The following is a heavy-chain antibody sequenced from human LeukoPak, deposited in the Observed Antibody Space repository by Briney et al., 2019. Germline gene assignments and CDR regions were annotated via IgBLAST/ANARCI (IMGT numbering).Heavy chain of an antibody. V-gene: IGHV4-39*01. J-gene: IGHJ4*02. Sequence: SETLSLTCIVSGGSISTSAYYWGWIRQPPGEGLQWIGSIYYSGNTYYNSSLKSRVTISVDTSTSQFSLRLSSVTAADTAVYYCASTSADYYDSSGYYPLAYWGQGTLVTVSS. CDR3: ASTSADYYDSSGYYPLAY. D-gene: IGHD3-22*01. CDR2: IYYSGNT. CDR1: GGSISTSAYY.